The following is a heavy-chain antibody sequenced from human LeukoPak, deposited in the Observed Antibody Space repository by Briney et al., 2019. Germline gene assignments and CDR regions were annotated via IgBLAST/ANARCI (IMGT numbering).Heavy chain of an antibody. J-gene: IGHJ4*02. V-gene: IGHV3-11*01. CDR1: GFTFSDFY. D-gene: IGHD3-10*01. CDR2: ITSKSDII. Sequence: GGSLRLSCAASGFTFSDFYMSWIRQSPGRGLEWVSYITSKSDIIYYANSVKGRFSVSRDNANNSLHLQMDSLGAEDTAVYYCARVHGTFGECDLWGQGTVVTVSS. CDR3: ARVHGTFGECDL.